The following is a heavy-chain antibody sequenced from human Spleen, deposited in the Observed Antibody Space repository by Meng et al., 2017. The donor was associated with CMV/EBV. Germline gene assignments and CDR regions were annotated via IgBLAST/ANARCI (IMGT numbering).Heavy chain of an antibody. V-gene: IGHV4-59*01. D-gene: IGHD1-14*01. CDR3: ARDVAGKSYYYYGMDV. CDR2: IYYSGST. J-gene: IGHJ6*02. Sequence: SETLSLTCTVSGGSISSYYWSWIRQPPGKGLEWIGYIYYSGSTNYNPSLKSRVTISVDTSKNQFSLKLSSVTAADTAVYYCARDVAGKSYYYYGMDVWGQGTTVTVSS. CDR1: GGSISSYY.